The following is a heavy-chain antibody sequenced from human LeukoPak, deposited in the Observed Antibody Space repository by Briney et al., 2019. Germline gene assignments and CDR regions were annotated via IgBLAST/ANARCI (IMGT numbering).Heavy chain of an antibody. D-gene: IGHD2-21*01. CDR1: GFTFSDYS. J-gene: IGHJ4*02. CDR3: TRDGRAPDVVPFDH. Sequence: PGGSLGHSCAASGFTFSDYSMNWVRQAPGKGPEWVSYINGLSSAICYADSVKGRFTISRENAKNSLSLQMHSLRDEDTAVYYCTRDGRAPDVVPFDHWGQGTLVTVSS. V-gene: IGHV3-48*02. CDR2: INGLSSAI.